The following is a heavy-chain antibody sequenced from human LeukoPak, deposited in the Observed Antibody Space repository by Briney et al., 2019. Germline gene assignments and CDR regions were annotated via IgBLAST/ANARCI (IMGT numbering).Heavy chain of an antibody. Sequence: SGRSLRLSCAASGFTFSSYGMHWVRQAPGKGLEWVAVISYDGSSKYYADSVKGRFTISRDNSKNTLYLQMNSLRAEDTAVYYCAKDADYDILTAPPDYWGQGTLVTVSS. CDR1: GFTFSSYG. CDR2: ISYDGSSK. J-gene: IGHJ4*02. V-gene: IGHV3-30*18. CDR3: AKDADYDILTAPPDY. D-gene: IGHD3-9*01.